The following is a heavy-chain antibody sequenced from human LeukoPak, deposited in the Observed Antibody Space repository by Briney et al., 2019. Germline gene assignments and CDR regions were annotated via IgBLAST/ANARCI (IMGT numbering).Heavy chain of an antibody. Sequence: SETLSLTCTVSGGSMSSYYWSWIRQPAGKGLEEIGRIYTSGSTNYNPSLKSRVTMSVDTSKNQFSLKLSSVTAADTAVYYCARGNSGYSSSWLDYWGQGTLVTVSS. CDR3: ARGNSGYSSSWLDY. D-gene: IGHD6-13*01. CDR1: GGSMSSYY. J-gene: IGHJ4*02. V-gene: IGHV4-4*07. CDR2: IYTSGST.